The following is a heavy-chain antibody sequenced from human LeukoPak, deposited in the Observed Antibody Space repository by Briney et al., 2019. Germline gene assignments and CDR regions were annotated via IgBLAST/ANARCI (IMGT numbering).Heavy chain of an antibody. D-gene: IGHD2-21*02. CDR3: ARAYCVGDCTVLHIYFDN. CDR1: GYSISSGYY. V-gene: IGHV4-38-2*02. J-gene: IGHJ4*02. CDR2: IYHSGST. Sequence: SETLSLTCTVSGYSISSGYYWGWIRQPPGKGLEWIGNIYHSGSTRYNPSLKSRVTISVDTSKNQFSLKLRSVMAADTAVYYCARAYCVGDCTVLHIYFDNWGQGTLVTVSS.